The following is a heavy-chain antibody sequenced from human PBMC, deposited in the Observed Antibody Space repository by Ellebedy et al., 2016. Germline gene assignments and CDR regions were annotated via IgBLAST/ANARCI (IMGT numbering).Heavy chain of an antibody. Sequence: ASVKVSCXASGFTHNSYPFHWVRQAPGRRLEWVGWINAGNGNTKYSHKFQGRVTLTSDASARTGYLEMRDLRPDDTAVYYCASAWGVTMVRGAMGYWGQGSLITVSS. J-gene: IGHJ1*01. CDR1: GFTHNSYP. CDR3: ASAWGVTMVRGAMGY. D-gene: IGHD3-10*01. V-gene: IGHV1-3*01. CDR2: INAGNGNT.